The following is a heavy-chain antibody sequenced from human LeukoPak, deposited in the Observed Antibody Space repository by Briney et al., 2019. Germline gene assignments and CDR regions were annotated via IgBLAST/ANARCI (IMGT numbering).Heavy chain of an antibody. CDR3: ARGYSSSLGY. CDR1: GGSISSSNW. CDR2: IYHSGST. V-gene: IGHV4-4*02. D-gene: IGHD6-13*01. Sequence: SETLSLTCAVSGGSISSSNWWSWVRQPPGKGLEWIGEIYHSGSTNYNPSLKSRVTISVDTSKNQFSLKLSSVTAADTAVYYCARGYSSSLGYWGQGTLVTVSS. J-gene: IGHJ4*02.